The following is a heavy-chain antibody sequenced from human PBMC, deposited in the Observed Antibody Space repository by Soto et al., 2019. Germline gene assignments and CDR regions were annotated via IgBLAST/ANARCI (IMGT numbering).Heavy chain of an antibody. V-gene: IGHV1-2*04. CDR2: INPNSGGT. CDR3: ARDGDGIVVVPARRLLGYGLDV. J-gene: IGHJ6*02. Sequence: GASVKVSCKASGYTFTGYYMHWVRQAPGQGLEWMGWINPNSGGTNYAQKFQGWVTMTRDTSISTAYMELSRLRSDDTAVYYCARDGDGIVVVPARRLLGYGLDVWGQGTTVTVS. CDR1: GYTFTGYY. D-gene: IGHD2-2*01.